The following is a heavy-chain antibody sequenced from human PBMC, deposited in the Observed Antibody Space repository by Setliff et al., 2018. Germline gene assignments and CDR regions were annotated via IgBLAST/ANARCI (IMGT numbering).Heavy chain of an antibody. CDR2: IYTSGST. CDR3: ARGPVMIVATGYFDY. V-gene: IGHV4-61*02. Sequence: SETLSLTCAVSGASIRQTSYFWTWVRQPAGKGLEWIGRIYTSGSTNYNPSLKSRVTISVDTSKNQFSLKLSSVTAADTAVYYCARGPVMIVATGYFDYWGQGTLVTVSS. J-gene: IGHJ4*02. D-gene: IGHD3-22*01. CDR1: GASIRQTSYF.